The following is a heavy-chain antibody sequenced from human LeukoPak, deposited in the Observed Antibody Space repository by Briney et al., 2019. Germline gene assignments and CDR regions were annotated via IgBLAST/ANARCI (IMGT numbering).Heavy chain of an antibody. J-gene: IGHJ4*02. V-gene: IGHV3-7*01. CDR1: GFTFSIYW. D-gene: IGHD6-19*01. CDR2: IKQDGSEK. CDR3: ARRGGRSGSDY. Sequence: GGSLRLSCAASGFTFSIYWMSWVRQAPGKGLEWVANIKQDGSEKYYVDSVKGRFTISRDNAKNSLYLQMNSLRAEDTAVYYCARRGGRSGSDYWGQGTLVTVSS.